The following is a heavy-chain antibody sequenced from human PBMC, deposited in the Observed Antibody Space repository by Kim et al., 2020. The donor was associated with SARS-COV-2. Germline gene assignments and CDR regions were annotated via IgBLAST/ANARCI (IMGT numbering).Heavy chain of an antibody. CDR3: AREGPQWELTSGVPDYFDY. D-gene: IGHD1-26*01. CDR1: GFTFSSYW. J-gene: IGHJ4*02. Sequence: GGSLRLSCAASGFTFSSYWMSWVRQAPGKGLEWVANIKQDGSEKYYVDSVKGRFTISRDNAKNSLYLQMSSLRAEDTAVYYCAREGPQWELTSGVPDYFDYWGQGTLVTVSS. V-gene: IGHV3-7*03. CDR2: IKQDGSEK.